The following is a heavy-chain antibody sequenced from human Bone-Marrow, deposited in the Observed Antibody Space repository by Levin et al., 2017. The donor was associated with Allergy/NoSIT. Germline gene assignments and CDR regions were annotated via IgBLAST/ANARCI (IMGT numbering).Heavy chain of an antibody. V-gene: IGHV1-24*01. CDR2: FDPEDGET. D-gene: IGHD1-26*01. CDR3: ATGVGATPLYYFDY. J-gene: IGHJ4*02. Sequence: ASVKVSCKVSGYTLTELSMHWVRQAPGKGLEWMGGFDPEDGETIYAQKFQGRVTMTEDTSTDTAYMELSSLRSEDTAVYYCATGVGATPLYYFDYWGQGTLVTVSS. CDR1: GYTLTELS.